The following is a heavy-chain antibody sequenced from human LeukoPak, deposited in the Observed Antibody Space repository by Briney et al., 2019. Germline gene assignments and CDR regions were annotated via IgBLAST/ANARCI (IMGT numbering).Heavy chain of an antibody. J-gene: IGHJ4*02. CDR2: INSDGSST. CDR1: GFTFSSYW. D-gene: IGHD1-26*01. Sequence: PGGSLRLSCAASGFTFSSYWMHWVRQAPGKGLVWVSRINSDGSSTSYADSVKGRFTISRDNSKNTLYLQMNSLRAEDTAVYYCARTSGSYWGSYFDYWGQGTLVTVSS. CDR3: ARTSGSYWGSYFDY. V-gene: IGHV3-74*01.